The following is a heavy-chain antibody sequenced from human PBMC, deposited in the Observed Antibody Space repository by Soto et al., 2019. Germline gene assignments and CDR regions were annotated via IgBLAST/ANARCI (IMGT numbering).Heavy chain of an antibody. CDR2: IIPIFGTA. CDR3: ARGIPPSNYYDSSGNDAFDI. V-gene: IGHV1-69*13. CDR1: GGTFSSYA. J-gene: IGHJ3*02. D-gene: IGHD3-22*01. Sequence: GASVKVSCKASGGTFSSYAISWVRQAPGQGLEWMGGIIPIFGTANYAQKFQGRVTITADESTSTAYMELSSLRSEDTAVYYCARGIPPSNYYDSSGNDAFDIWGQGTMVTVSS.